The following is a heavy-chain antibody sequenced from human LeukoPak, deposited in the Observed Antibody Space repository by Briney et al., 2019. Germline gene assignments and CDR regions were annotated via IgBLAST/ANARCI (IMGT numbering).Heavy chain of an antibody. Sequence: GGSLRLSCAASGFTFSSYRMNWVRQAPGEGLEWVSSISSSSSYIYYADSVKGRFTISRDNAKNSLYLQMDSLRAEDTAVYYCAGIYYGSGSFDYWGQGTLVTVSS. V-gene: IGHV3-21*01. CDR2: ISSSSSYI. CDR1: GFTFSSYR. CDR3: AGIYYGSGSFDY. D-gene: IGHD3-10*01. J-gene: IGHJ4*02.